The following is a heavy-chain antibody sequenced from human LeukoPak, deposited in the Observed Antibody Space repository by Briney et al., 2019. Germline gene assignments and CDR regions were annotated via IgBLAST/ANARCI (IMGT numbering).Heavy chain of an antibody. CDR1: GGSISSGSYY. V-gene: IGHV4-61*02. D-gene: IGHD3-10*01. Sequence: PSQTLSLTCTVSGGSISSGSYYWSWIRQPAGKGLEWIGRIYTSGSTNYNPSLKSRVTISVDTSKNQFSLRLSSVTAADTAVYYCARDVLPYYYGSGSLDPWGQGTLVTVSS. J-gene: IGHJ5*02. CDR2: IYTSGST. CDR3: ARDVLPYYYGSGSLDP.